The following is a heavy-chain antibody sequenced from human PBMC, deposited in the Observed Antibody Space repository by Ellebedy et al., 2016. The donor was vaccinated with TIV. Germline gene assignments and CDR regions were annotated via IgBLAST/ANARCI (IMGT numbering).Heavy chain of an antibody. D-gene: IGHD2-2*02. V-gene: IGHV4-4*02. CDR2: IGDSGTT. CDR1: GDSISSSSW. CDR3: ARVRGGCSSTSCYRDT. Sequence: MPSETLSLTCAVSGDSISSSSWWYLVRPPPGTRLERVGEIGDSGTTNYNTSLKSRVTIAVDKSKNQFSLKLSSVTAADTAVYYCARVRGGCSSTSCYRDTWGQGTLVTVSS. J-gene: IGHJ5*02.